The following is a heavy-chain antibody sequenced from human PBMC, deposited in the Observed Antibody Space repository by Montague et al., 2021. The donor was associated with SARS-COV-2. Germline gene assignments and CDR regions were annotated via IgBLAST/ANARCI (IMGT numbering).Heavy chain of an antibody. CDR1: GGSISSGGYY. Sequence: TLSLTCTVSGGSISSGGYYWSWIRQHPGKGLEWIGYIYYSGSTYYNPSLKSRVTISVDTSKNQFSLKLSSVTAADTAVYYCARAVSTAIFGVVGWFDPWGQGTLVTVSS. CDR3: ARAVSTAIFGVVGWFDP. D-gene: IGHD3-3*01. V-gene: IGHV4-31*03. J-gene: IGHJ5*02. CDR2: IYYSGST.